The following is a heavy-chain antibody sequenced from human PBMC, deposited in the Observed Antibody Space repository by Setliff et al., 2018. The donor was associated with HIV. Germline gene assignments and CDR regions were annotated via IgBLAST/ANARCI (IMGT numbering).Heavy chain of an antibody. D-gene: IGHD1-26*01. CDR1: GYTFTSYT. CDR2: INAGNGNT. CDR3: ARNLGGYRFDY. Sequence: ASVKVSCKASGYTFTSYTMHWVRQAPGQRLEWMGWINAGNGNTRYSQKFQGRVTMSRDTSASRAYMELSSLRSEDTAVYYCARNLGGYRFDYWGQGTLVTVSS. V-gene: IGHV1-3*01. J-gene: IGHJ4*02.